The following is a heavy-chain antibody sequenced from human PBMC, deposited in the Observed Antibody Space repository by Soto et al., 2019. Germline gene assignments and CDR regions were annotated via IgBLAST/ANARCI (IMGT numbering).Heavy chain of an antibody. Sequence: SVKVSCKASGGTFSSYAISWVRRAPGQGLEWMGGIIPIFGTANYAQKFQGRVTITADESTSTAYMELSSLRSEDTAVYYCASLLARVDRYYYYGMDVWGQGTTVTVSS. J-gene: IGHJ6*02. D-gene: IGHD2-15*01. CDR1: GGTFSSYA. CDR3: ASLLARVDRYYYYGMDV. CDR2: IIPIFGTA. V-gene: IGHV1-69*13.